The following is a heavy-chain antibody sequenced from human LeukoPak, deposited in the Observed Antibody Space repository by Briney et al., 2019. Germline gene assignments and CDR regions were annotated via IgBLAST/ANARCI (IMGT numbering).Heavy chain of an antibody. D-gene: IGHD1-1*01. CDR1: GFTFSDYY. CDR2: ISSSSSYT. J-gene: IGHJ4*02. Sequence: GGSLRLSCAASGFTFSDYYMSWIRQAPGKGLEWVSYISSSSSYTNYADSVKGRFTISRDNAKNSLYLQMNSLRAEDTALYYCARGATGTTFDYWGQGTLVTVSS. CDR3: ARGATGTTFDY. V-gene: IGHV3-11*05.